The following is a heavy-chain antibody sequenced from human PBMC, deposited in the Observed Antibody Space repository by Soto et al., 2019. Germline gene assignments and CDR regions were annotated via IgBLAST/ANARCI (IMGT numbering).Heavy chain of an antibody. D-gene: IGHD3-22*01. CDR1: GGSISRSSYY. J-gene: IGHJ5*02. Sequence: QLQLQESGPGLVKPSETLSLTCTVSGGSISRSSYYWGWIRQPPGKGLEWIGSIYYSGSTYYTPSLKSRVTISVDTSKNQFSLKLSSVTAADTAVYYCARRGYYDSSAWFDPWGQGTLVTVSS. CDR3: ARRGYYDSSAWFDP. CDR2: IYYSGST. V-gene: IGHV4-39*01.